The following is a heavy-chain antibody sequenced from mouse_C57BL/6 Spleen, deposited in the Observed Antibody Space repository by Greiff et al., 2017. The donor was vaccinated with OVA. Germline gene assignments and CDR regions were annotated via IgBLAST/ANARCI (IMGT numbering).Heavy chain of an antibody. CDR1: GYTFTSYW. CDR2: IDPSDSYT. D-gene: IGHD1-1*01. CDR3: ARSTHYYGSSSGDYFDY. V-gene: IGHV1-59*01. J-gene: IGHJ2*01. Sequence: QVQLQQPGAELVRPGTSVKLSCKASGYTFTSYWMPWVKQRPGQGLEWIGVIDPSDSYTNYNQKFKGKATLTVDTSSSTAYMQLSSLTSEDSAVYYCARSTHYYGSSSGDYFDYWGQGTTLTVSS.